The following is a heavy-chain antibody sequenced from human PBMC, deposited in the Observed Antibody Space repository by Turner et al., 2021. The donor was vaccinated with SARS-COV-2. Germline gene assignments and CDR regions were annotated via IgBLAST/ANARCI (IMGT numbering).Heavy chain of an antibody. CDR3: AREEGIYCSGGSCYSLDY. D-gene: IGHD2-15*01. CDR2: IWYDESNK. Sequence: QVQLVEYGGGVVQPGRYLRLSCAASGFTFSSYCMHWVRPAPGKGLEWVAVIWYDESNKYYADSVKGRFTISRDNSKNTLYLQMNSLRAEDTAVYYCAREEGIYCSGGSCYSLDYWGQGTLVTVSS. V-gene: IGHV3-33*01. J-gene: IGHJ4*02. CDR1: GFTFSSYC.